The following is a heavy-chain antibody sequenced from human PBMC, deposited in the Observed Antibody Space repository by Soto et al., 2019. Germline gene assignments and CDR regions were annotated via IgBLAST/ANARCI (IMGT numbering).Heavy chain of an antibody. CDR1: GYTFTGYY. CDR2: INPNSGGT. J-gene: IGHJ5*02. Sequence: ASVKVSCKASGYTFTGYYMHWVRQAPGQGLEWMGWINPNSGGTNYAQKYQGWVTMTRDTSTSTAYMEMRSLKTDDTAVYYCARGVPPLWSGYYRQNWFDPWGQGTLVTVSS. V-gene: IGHV1-2*04. CDR3: ARGVPPLWSGYYRQNWFDP. D-gene: IGHD3-3*01.